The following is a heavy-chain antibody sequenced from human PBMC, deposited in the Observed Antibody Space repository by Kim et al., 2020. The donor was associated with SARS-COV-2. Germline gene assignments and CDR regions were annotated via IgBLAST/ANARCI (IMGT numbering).Heavy chain of an antibody. D-gene: IGHD2-8*01. CDR3: ARGHEEGINEHPLFDY. V-gene: IGHV3-74*01. CDR1: EFTFSSYW. Sequence: GGSLRLSCVASEFTFSSYWMQWVRQAPGKGLVWVSRLKSDGSITSYADSVRGRFTISRDNAKNTLYLQMNSLTVEATALYYCARGHEEGINEHPLFDYWG. CDR2: LKSDGSIT. J-gene: IGHJ4*01.